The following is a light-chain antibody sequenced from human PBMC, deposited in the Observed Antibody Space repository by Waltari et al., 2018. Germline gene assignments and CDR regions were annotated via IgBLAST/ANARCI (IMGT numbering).Light chain of an antibody. CDR3: LQDLTYPLT. Sequence: AIQMTQSPSSLSASVGDRVTITCRASQDIGNDLGWYQQKPGKAPKVLIYAASTLQSGVPSRYSGSGSGTDCTLTISSLQPDDFATYYCLQDLTYPLTFGGGTKVEIK. CDR2: AAS. CDR1: QDIGND. J-gene: IGKJ4*01. V-gene: IGKV1-6*01.